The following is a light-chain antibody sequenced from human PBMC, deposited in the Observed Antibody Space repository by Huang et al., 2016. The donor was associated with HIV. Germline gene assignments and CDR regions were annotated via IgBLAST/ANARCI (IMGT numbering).Light chain of an antibody. CDR3: LQDHNYPRT. J-gene: IGKJ1*01. Sequence: AIQMTQSPSSLSASVGDRVTITCRASQGITEDFAWYQQKPGKAPKLLISGASTLRSGVPSRFSGSGSGTDFTLTISSLQPEDYATYYCLQDHNYPRTFGQGTKVEI. CDR1: QGITED. CDR2: GAS. V-gene: IGKV1-6*01.